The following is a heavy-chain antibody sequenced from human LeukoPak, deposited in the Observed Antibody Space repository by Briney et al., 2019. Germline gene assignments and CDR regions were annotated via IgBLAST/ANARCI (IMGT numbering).Heavy chain of an antibody. Sequence: GGSLRLSCEASGFTFSTSAMTWVRQAPGKGLMWVSGIADNGATYYAESVKGRFIISRDNSKNTLYLQMNSLRAEDTAVYYCAKDLGSSGWYIDYWGQGTLVTVSS. CDR1: GFTFSTSA. D-gene: IGHD6-19*01. V-gene: IGHV3-23*01. CDR3: AKDLGSSGWYIDY. CDR2: IADNGAT. J-gene: IGHJ4*02.